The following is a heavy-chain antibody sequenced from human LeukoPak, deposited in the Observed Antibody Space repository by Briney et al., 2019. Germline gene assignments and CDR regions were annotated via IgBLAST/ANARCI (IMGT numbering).Heavy chain of an antibody. J-gene: IGHJ4*02. V-gene: IGHV3-21*01. D-gene: IGHD5-12*01. Sequence: GGSLRLSCAASGFSFSSYSMNWVRQAPGKGLEWVSSISSSSSYIYYADSVKGRFTISRDNAKNSLYLQMNSLRAEDTAVYYCARAYSGYDYQGRPTNFDYWGQGTLLTVSS. CDR3: ARAYSGYDYQGRPTNFDY. CDR2: ISSSSSYI. CDR1: GFSFSSYS.